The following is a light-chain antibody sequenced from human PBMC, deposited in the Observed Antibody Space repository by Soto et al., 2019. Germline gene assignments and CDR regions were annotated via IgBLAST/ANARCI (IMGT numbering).Light chain of an antibody. Sequence: DIQMTQSPSSLSASVGDRVTITCRARQSISSYLNWYQQKPGKAPKLLIYAASSLQSGVPSRFSGSGSGTDFTLTISSLQPEYFATYYYQHSYSTPRTFGQGTKVEIK. CDR3: QHSYSTPRT. J-gene: IGKJ1*01. CDR1: QSISSY. V-gene: IGKV1-39*01. CDR2: AAS.